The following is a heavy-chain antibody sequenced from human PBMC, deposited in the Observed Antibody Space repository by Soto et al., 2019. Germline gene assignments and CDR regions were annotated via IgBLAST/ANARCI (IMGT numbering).Heavy chain of an antibody. CDR3: AREKTSYGMDV. V-gene: IGHV1-8*01. CDR2: MNPNSGNT. CDR1: GYTFTSYD. J-gene: IGHJ6*02. Sequence: QVQLVQSGAEVKKPWASVKVSCKASGYTFTSYDINWVRQATGQGLEWMGWMNPNSGNTGYAQKFQGRVTMTRNTSISTAHMYLSSLRSENTAVYYCAREKTSYGMDVWGQGTTVTVSS.